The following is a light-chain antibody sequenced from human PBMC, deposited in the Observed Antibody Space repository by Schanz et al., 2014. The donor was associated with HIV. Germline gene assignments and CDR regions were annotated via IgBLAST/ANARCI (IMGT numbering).Light chain of an antibody. CDR2: EAS. J-gene: IGKJ2*01. CDR3: LQYNHYGYT. Sequence: DIQMTQSPSTLSASVGDRVTITCRASQSIGNSLAWYQQKPGRAPKLLISEASTLKSGVPSRFSGSGSGTDFNFTISSLQPDDFATYYCLQYNHYGYTFGQGTQLEIK. CDR1: QSIGNS. V-gene: IGKV1-5*03.